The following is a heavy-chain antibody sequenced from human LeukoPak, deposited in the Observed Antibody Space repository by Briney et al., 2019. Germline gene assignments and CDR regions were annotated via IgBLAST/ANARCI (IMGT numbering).Heavy chain of an antibody. D-gene: IGHD3-10*02. V-gene: IGHV3-74*01. CDR2: INSDGSST. Sequence: GGSLRLSCTASGFTFSSYWMHWVRQAPGKGLVWVSRINSDGSSTRYADSVKGRFTISRDNAKNTLFLQMNSLRAEDTAVYYCAELGITMIGGVWGKGTTVTISS. J-gene: IGHJ6*04. CDR1: GFTFSSYW. CDR3: AELGITMIGGV.